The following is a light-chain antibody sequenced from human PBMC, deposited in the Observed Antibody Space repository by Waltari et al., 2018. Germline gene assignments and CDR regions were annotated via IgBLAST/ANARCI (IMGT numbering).Light chain of an antibody. CDR3: QHYVRLPAT. Sequence: EIVLTQSPGTLSLSPGERATLSCRAGQRVGRSLAWYQQKPGQAPRLLIYAASSRATGIPDRFSGSGSGTDFSLTISRLEPEDFAVYYCQHYVRLPATYGQGTKVEIK. CDR1: QRVGRS. V-gene: IGKV3-20*01. J-gene: IGKJ1*01. CDR2: AAS.